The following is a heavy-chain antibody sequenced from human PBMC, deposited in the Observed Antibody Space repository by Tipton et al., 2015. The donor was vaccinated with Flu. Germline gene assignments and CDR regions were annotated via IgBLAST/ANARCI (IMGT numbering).Heavy chain of an antibody. D-gene: IGHD6-19*01. CDR1: GFTFRTYW. Sequence: SLRLSCEASGFTFRTYWMNWVRQAPGKGLEWVAIIKQDGSETFYVDSVKGRFIVSRDNAKNSLYLQMNSLTADDTAVYYCAGGSGWLILDWGQGTLVTVSS. V-gene: IGHV3-7*01. CDR3: AGGSGWLILD. J-gene: IGHJ4*02. CDR2: IKQDGSET.